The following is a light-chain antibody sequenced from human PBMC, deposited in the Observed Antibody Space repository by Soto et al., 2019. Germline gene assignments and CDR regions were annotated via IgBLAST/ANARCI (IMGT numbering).Light chain of an antibody. CDR1: QSISSW. V-gene: IGKV1-5*03. J-gene: IGKJ1*01. CDR2: KAS. Sequence: IQMTQYPSTLSASVGDRVTITCRASQSISSWLAWYQQKPGKAPKLLIYKASTLKSGVPSRFSGSGSGTEFTLTISSLQPDDFATYYCQHYNSYSEAFGQGTKADI. CDR3: QHYNSYSEA.